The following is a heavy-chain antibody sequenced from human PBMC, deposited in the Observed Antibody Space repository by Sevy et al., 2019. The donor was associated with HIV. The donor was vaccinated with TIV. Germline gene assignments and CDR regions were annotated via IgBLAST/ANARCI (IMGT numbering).Heavy chain of an antibody. Sequence: GGSLRLSCATSGFTFSTYNMNWVRQAPGKGLEWVSSISSGSGFIFSADSVKARFTISGDNAKNSLDLQMNSLRAEDAAVYYCAREKTILEGRYGMDVWGQGTTVTVSS. D-gene: IGHD3-3*01. V-gene: IGHV3-21*01. CDR3: AREKTILEGRYGMDV. CDR2: ISSGSGFI. J-gene: IGHJ6*02. CDR1: GFTFSTYN.